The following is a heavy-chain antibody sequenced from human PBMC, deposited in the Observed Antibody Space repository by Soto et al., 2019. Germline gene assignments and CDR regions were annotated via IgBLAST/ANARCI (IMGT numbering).Heavy chain of an antibody. CDR3: AREDYGDYEYYFDY. CDR2: IYYSGST. V-gene: IGHV4-59*12. CDR1: GGSISSYY. D-gene: IGHD4-17*01. J-gene: IGHJ4*02. Sequence: SETLSLTCTVSGGSISSYYWSWIRQPPGKGLEWIGYIYYSGSTNYNPSLKSRVTISVDRSKNQFSLKLSSVTAADTAVYYCAREDYGDYEYYFDYWGQGTLVTVSS.